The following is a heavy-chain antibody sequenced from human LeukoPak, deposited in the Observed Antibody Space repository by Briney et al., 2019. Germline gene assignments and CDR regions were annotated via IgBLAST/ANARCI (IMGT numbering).Heavy chain of an antibody. J-gene: IGHJ4*02. CDR1: GVSISSSNW. Sequence: NPSETLSLTCVVSGVSISSSNWWSWVRQPPGKGLEWIGEIYHNGNTNDNPSLKRRVTMSVDKSKNQLSLKVRSVTAADTAVYYCATSRDGYNKFDFWGQGTLVTVSS. D-gene: IGHD5-24*01. V-gene: IGHV4/OR15-8*02. CDR2: IYHNGNT. CDR3: ATSRDGYNKFDF.